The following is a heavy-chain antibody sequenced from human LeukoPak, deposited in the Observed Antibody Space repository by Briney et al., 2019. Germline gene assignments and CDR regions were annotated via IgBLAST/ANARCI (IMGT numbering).Heavy chain of an antibody. D-gene: IGHD4-17*01. CDR1: GFTFSNYA. CDR3: ARDPNGDYVGAFDFQR. Sequence: GGSLRLSCAASGFTFSNYAMTWVHQAPGKGLEWVSSISGAGTYYAESVKGRFTISRDNYKNTVYLQMNSLRAEDTALYYCARDPNGDYVGAFDFQRWGRGTLVTVSS. CDR2: ISGAGT. V-gene: IGHV3-23*01. J-gene: IGHJ1*01.